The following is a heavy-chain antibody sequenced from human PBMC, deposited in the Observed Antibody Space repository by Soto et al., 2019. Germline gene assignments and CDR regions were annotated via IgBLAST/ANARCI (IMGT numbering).Heavy chain of an antibody. CDR3: ARRNYGEEGYFFYF. CDR1: GGSITGYY. V-gene: IGHV4-59*08. J-gene: IGHJ4*02. Sequence: QVQLRESGPGLVRPSETLSLTCTVSGGSITGYYWSWIRQPPGKGLEWIGYIYDSGTTTSNAPLKSRVTISADTSKNQFSLNLRSVTAADTAVYYCARRNYGEEGYFFYFWGQGLLVTVSS. CDR2: IYDSGTT. D-gene: IGHD4-17*01.